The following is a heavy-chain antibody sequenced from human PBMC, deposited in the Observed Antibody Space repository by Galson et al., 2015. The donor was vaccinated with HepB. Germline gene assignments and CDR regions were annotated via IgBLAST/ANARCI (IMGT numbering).Heavy chain of an antibody. CDR2: IYNSGST. CDR3: ARGFRLRPHNYYYYYMDV. J-gene: IGHJ6*03. Sequence: VQLQESGPGLVKPSETLSLTCTVSGGSISSYYWSWIRQPPGKGLEWIGYIYNSGSTNYNPSLKSRVTISVDTSKNQFSLKLSSVTAADTAVYYCARGFRLRPHNYYYYYMDVWGKGTTVTVSS. CDR1: GGSISSYY. D-gene: IGHD5/OR15-5a*01. V-gene: IGHV4-59*01.